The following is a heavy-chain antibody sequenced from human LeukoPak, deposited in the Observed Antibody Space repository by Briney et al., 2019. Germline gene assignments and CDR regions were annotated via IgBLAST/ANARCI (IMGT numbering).Heavy chain of an antibody. D-gene: IGHD2-21*02. Sequence: SDPTLLNPTHTLXLTCTYPWVSLRTTAMCVTWIRQPPASALEYLARIDRDDDKFYITSLQTKLTISKDTSRNLVGLSMTNMDPVDTATYYWAEVTSNIYFDYWGQGTLVTVSS. J-gene: IGHJ4*02. V-gene: IGHV2-70*17. CDR1: WVSLRTTAMC. CDR2: IDRDDDK. CDR3: AEVTSNIYFDY.